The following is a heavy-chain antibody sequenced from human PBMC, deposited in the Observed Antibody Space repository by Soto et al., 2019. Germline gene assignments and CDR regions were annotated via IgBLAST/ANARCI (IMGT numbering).Heavy chain of an antibody. Sequence: QVQLVQSGAEVRKPGASVKVSCEASGYTFTSYDIYWVRQATGQGLEWMGWLNPNTGNSGYAQKFQGRITVTSDTSINTVHMELSSLRSEDTAVYYCARRAETNGWNGFGADKYYFDFWGQGTLVIVSS. J-gene: IGHJ4*02. CDR1: GYTFTSYD. V-gene: IGHV1-8*01. CDR2: LNPNTGNS. CDR3: ARRAETNGWNGFGADKYYFDF. D-gene: IGHD1-1*01.